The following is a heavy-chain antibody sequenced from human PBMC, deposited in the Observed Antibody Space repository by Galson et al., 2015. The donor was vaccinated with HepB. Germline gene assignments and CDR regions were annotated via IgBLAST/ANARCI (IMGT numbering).Heavy chain of an antibody. Sequence: ETLSLTCTVSGGSISSRSYYWGWTRQPPGKGLEWIGSIYYSGSTYYNPSLKSRVIISVDTSKNQFSLKLSSVTAADTAVYYCGRLGDSSGYGGVVDFWGQGTLVTVSS. J-gene: IGHJ4*02. V-gene: IGHV4-39*01. CDR1: GGSISSRSYY. CDR2: IYYSGST. D-gene: IGHD3-22*01. CDR3: GRLGDSSGYGGVVDF.